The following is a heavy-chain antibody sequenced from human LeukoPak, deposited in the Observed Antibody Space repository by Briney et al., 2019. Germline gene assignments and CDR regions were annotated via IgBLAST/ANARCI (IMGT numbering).Heavy chain of an antibody. CDR3: AKLQTTIAAAGNYWEDY. V-gene: IGHV3-30*02. CDR1: GFTFSSYE. D-gene: IGHD6-13*01. CDR2: IRYDGSNK. J-gene: IGHJ4*02. Sequence: PGGSLRLSCAASGFTFSSYEMNWVRQAPGKGLEWVAFIRYDGSNKYYADSVKGRFTISRDNSKNTLYLQMNSLRAEDTAVYYCAKLQTTIAAAGNYWEDYWGQGTLVTVSS.